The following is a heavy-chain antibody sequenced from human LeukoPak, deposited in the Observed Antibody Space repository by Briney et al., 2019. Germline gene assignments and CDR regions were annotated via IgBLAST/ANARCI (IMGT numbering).Heavy chain of an antibody. CDR1: GYTFGDYY. Sequence: SVKVSCKASGYTFGDYYMHWVRQAPGQGPEWMGWINPNSAGTKYAQKFQGRVTMTRDTSISTAYMELSRLTSDDTAVYYCARHSKYANNWFDPWGQGTLVTVSA. J-gene: IGHJ5*02. CDR3: ARHSKYANNWFDP. D-gene: IGHD4-11*01. CDR2: INPNSAGT. V-gene: IGHV1-2*02.